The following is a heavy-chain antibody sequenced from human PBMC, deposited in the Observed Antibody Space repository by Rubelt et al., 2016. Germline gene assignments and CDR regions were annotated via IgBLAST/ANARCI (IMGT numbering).Heavy chain of an antibody. V-gene: IGHV3-NL1*01. J-gene: IGHJ3*02. CDR1: GFTFSTYG. D-gene: IGHD3-22*01. Sequence: QVQLVESGGGVVQPGRSLRLSCAASGFTFSTYGMNWVRQAPGKRLEWVSVIHSGGSSYYADSVKGRFTISRDNSKNTLYLQMNSLRAEDTAVYYCARGRPGPMIVVVIKDAFDIWGQGTMVTVSS. CDR3: ARGRPGPMIVVVIKDAFDI. CDR2: IHSGGSS.